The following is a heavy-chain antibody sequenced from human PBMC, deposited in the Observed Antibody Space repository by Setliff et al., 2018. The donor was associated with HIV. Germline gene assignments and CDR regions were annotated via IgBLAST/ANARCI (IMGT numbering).Heavy chain of an antibody. V-gene: IGHV4-59*01. CDR1: GDSIGTYY. J-gene: IGHJ4*02. CDR2: FYYGGST. Sequence: SETLSLTCSVSGDSIGTYYWNWIRQTPGKRLEWIGFFYYGGSTDYNPALKNRVAISVDNSKNTLYVQMNSLRAEDTAVYYCARHDVVRGAIDNWGQGTLVTSPQ. CDR3: ARHDVVRGAIDN. D-gene: IGHD3-10*01.